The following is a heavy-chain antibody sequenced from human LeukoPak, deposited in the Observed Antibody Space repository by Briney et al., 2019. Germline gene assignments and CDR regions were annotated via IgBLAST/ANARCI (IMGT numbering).Heavy chain of an antibody. CDR3: ARGNGGYSAFNI. V-gene: IGHV4-59*01. J-gene: IGHJ3*02. Sequence: SETLSLTCTVSGGSLSSTYWSWIRQPPGKGLEWIGNIYYSGSTNYSPSLKSRVTISVDTSKNQFSLNPSSVTTADTAVYYCARGNGGYSAFNIWGQGTMVTVSS. D-gene: IGHD4-17*01. CDR1: GGSLSSTY. CDR2: IYYSGST.